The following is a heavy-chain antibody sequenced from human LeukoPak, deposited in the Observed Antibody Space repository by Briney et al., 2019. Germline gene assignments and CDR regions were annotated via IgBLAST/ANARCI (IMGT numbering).Heavy chain of an antibody. CDR1: GFTFSSYE. V-gene: IGHV3-48*03. CDR2: ISDVGTTQ. J-gene: IGHJ3*02. D-gene: IGHD3-16*01. Sequence: GGSLRLSCAASGFTFSSYELNWVRQAPGKGLEWVSYISDVGTTQHYADSVKGRFTISRDNVKNSVFLQMKILTAEDTAVYYCARDRSKVNAYDDALDMWGQGTMVIVSS. CDR3: ARDRSKVNAYDDALDM.